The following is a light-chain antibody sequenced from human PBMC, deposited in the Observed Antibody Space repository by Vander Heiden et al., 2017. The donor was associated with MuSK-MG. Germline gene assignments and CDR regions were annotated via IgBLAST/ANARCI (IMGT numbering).Light chain of an antibody. J-gene: IGLJ3*02. Sequence: QSVLTQPPSASGTAGQRVTISCSGSSSNIGSNTVHWYQQLPGTAPKLLIHSNNQRPPGVPDRVPGSKSGTSASLAIGGLQSEDEADYYCAAWDDSLNGPNWVFGGGTKLTVL. CDR3: AAWDDSLNGPNWV. CDR1: SSNIGSNT. V-gene: IGLV1-44*01. CDR2: SNN.